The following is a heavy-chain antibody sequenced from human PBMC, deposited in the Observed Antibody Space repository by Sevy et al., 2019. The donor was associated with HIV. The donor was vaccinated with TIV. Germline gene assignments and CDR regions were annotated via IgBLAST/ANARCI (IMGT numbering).Heavy chain of an antibody. Sequence: GGSLRLSCAASGFTFSDYYMGWFRQAPGKGLEWVSYISRSGALVFYADSVEGRLPISRDNAKNSLFLQMNSLRAEDTAIYYCARAGDYYCTESDCNKNWFDPWGQGTLVTVSS. J-gene: IGHJ5*02. CDR2: ISRSGALV. D-gene: IGHD2-8*02. CDR3: ARAGDYYCTESDCNKNWFDP. V-gene: IGHV3-11*01. CDR1: GFTFSDYY.